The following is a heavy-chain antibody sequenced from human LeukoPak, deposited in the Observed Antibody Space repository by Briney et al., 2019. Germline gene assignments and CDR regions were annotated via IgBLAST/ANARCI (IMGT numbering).Heavy chain of an antibody. CDR1: GFTFSSYS. CDR3: ARNLYTMGSTDAFDI. J-gene: IGHJ3*02. V-gene: IGHV3-21*01. CDR2: ISTSSIYI. D-gene: IGHD1-26*01. Sequence: GGSLRLSCAASGFTFSSYSMNWVRHAPGKGLEWVSSISTSSIYIYYADSVKGRFTISRDNAKNSLYLQMNSLRAEDTAVYYCARNLYTMGSTDAFDIWGQGTMVTVSS.